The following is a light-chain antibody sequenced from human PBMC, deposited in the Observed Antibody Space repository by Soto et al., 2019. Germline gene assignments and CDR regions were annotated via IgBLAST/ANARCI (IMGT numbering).Light chain of an antibody. CDR3: QQYNNWPPT. J-gene: IGKJ2*01. Sequence: IVMTQSPATLSVSPGERATLSCRASQSVGSNLAWYQQKPGQAPRLLIYGASARATGTPARFSGSGSRTEFTLTISSLQSEDFAVYSCQQYNNWPPTFGQGTKLEIK. CDR2: GAS. CDR1: QSVGSN. V-gene: IGKV3-15*01.